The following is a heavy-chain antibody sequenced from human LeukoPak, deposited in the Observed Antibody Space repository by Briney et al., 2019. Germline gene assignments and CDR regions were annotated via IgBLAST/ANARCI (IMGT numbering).Heavy chain of an antibody. CDR3: ATDLIHYYASGAKT. J-gene: IGHJ5*02. Sequence: PGGSLRLSCEASGFTFNTYSMNWARQAPGKGLEWVSSITTSSSYIYYADSVKGRFTISRDNAKNSLFLQMNSLRAEDTAVYYCATDLIHYYASGAKTWGQGTLVTVSS. V-gene: IGHV3-21*01. D-gene: IGHD3-10*01. CDR1: GFTFNTYS. CDR2: ITTSSSYI.